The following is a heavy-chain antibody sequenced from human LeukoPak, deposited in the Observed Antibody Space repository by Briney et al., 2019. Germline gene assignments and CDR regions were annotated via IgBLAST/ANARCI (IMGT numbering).Heavy chain of an antibody. Sequence: SETLSLTCAVYGGSFSGYYWSWIRQPPGKGLEWIGEINHSGSTNYNPSLKSRVTISVDTSKNQFSLKLSSVTAADTAVYYCAKDLEAAHYTMVRPTLMLDYWGQGTLVTVSS. CDR2: INHSGST. D-gene: IGHD3-10*01. J-gene: IGHJ4*02. CDR3: AKDLEAAHYTMVRPTLMLDY. CDR1: GGSFSGYY. V-gene: IGHV4-34*01.